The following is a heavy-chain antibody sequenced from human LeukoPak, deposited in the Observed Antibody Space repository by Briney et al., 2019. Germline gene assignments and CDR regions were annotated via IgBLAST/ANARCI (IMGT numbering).Heavy chain of an antibody. CDR3: ASPANRDPIGTKYFQH. CDR2: IIPILGTA. D-gene: IGHD1-14*01. CDR1: GYTFTGYY. J-gene: IGHJ1*01. V-gene: IGHV1-69*16. Sequence: SVKVSCKTSGYTFTGYYIHWVRQAPGQGLEWMGGIIPILGTANYAQKFQGRVTITTDESTSTAYMELSSLRSEDTAVYYCASPANRDPIGTKYFQHWGQGTLVTVSS.